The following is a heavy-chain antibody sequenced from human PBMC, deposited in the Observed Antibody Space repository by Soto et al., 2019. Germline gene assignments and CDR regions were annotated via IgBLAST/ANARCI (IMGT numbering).Heavy chain of an antibody. V-gene: IGHV3-33*01. CDR1: GFTFSTYG. CDR2: TWYDGSNS. D-gene: IGHD2-15*01. CDR3: ARDCSGGSCYYLDN. J-gene: IGHJ4*02. Sequence: PGGSLRLSCAASGFTFSTYGMHGVCQAPGKGLEWVAVTWYDGSNSFYADSVKGRFTISRDNSKRTLYLQMDRLRVEDTAVYYCARDCSGGSCYYLDNWGQGTLVTVSS.